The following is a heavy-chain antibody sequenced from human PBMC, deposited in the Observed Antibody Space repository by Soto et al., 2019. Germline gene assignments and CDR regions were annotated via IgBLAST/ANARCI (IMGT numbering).Heavy chain of an antibody. Sequence: SETLSLTCAVYGGSFSGYYWGWIRQPPGKGLEWIGEINHSGSTNYNPSLKSRVTISVDTSKNQFSLKLSSVTAADTAVYYCARGGAARTSFYYYYGMDVWGQGTTVTVSS. D-gene: IGHD6-6*01. CDR2: INHSGST. J-gene: IGHJ6*02. V-gene: IGHV4-34*01. CDR1: GGSFSGYY. CDR3: ARGGAARTSFYYYYGMDV.